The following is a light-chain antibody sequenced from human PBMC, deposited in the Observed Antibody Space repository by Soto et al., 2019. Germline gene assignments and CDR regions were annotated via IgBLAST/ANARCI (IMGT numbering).Light chain of an antibody. J-gene: IGKJ1*01. CDR2: DAS. CDR3: QQYNSYPWT. V-gene: IGKV1-5*01. Sequence: DIQMTQSPSTLSASVGDRVTITCRASQSISSWLAWYQQKPGKAPKLLIYDASSLESGVPSRFSGSGSGTKFTLTTSSLQPDDFATYYCQQYNSYPWTFGQGTKVEIK. CDR1: QSISSW.